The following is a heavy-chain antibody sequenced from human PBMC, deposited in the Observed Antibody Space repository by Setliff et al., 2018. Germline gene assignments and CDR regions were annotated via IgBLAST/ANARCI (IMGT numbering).Heavy chain of an antibody. D-gene: IGHD6-13*01. V-gene: IGHV4-4*07. Sequence: SETLSLTCTVSGGSVSSYYWSWIRQPAGKGLEWIGRIYTSGSTNYNPSLKSRVTMSVDTSKNQFSLKLSSVTAADTAVYYCARAGGGSSFTAYYYYYYMDVWGKGTTVTVSS. CDR2: IYTSGST. CDR3: ARAGGGSSFTAYYYYYYMDV. CDR1: GGSVSSYY. J-gene: IGHJ6*03.